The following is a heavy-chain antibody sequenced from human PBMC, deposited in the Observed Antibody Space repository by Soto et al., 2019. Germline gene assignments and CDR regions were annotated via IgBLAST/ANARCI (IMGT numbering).Heavy chain of an antibody. CDR1: GDSVSSNSAA. CDR3: ARGVAGSGFDL. CDR2: TYYRSNWRH. J-gene: IGHJ4*02. Sequence: QTLSLTCAISGDSVSSNSAAWNWIRSSPSRGLEWLGRTYYRSNWRHDYAVSVKSRITVNPDTSKNHFSLQLNSVTPDDTAVYYCARGVAGSGFDLWGQGNLVTVSS. V-gene: IGHV6-1*01. D-gene: IGHD6-19*01.